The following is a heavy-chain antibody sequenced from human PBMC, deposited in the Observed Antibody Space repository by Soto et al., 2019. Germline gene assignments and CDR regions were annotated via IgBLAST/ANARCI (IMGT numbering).Heavy chain of an antibody. CDR2: IIPIFGTA. J-gene: IGHJ5*02. V-gene: IGHV1-69*13. D-gene: IGHD3-10*01. CDR1: GGTFSSYA. CDR3: ARDLGIGITMVRRGSFDP. Sequence: SVKVSCKASGGTFSSYAISWVRQAPGQGLEWMGGIIPIFGTANYAQKFQGRVTITADESTSTAYMELSSLRSEDTAVYYCARDLGIGITMVRRGSFDPWGQGTLVTVSS.